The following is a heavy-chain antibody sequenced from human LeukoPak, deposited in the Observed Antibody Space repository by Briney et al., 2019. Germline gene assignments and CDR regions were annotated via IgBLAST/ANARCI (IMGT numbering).Heavy chain of an antibody. CDR2: INYSGST. V-gene: IGHV4-59*08. Sequence: SETLSLTCTVSGGSISSDYWSWIRQPPGKGLEWIGYINYSGSTNYNPSLKSRVTISVDTSKNQFSLKLSSVTAADTAVYYCARYQWLAIYFDYWGQGTLVTVSS. CDR3: ARYQWLAIYFDY. J-gene: IGHJ4*02. D-gene: IGHD6-19*01. CDR1: GGSISSDY.